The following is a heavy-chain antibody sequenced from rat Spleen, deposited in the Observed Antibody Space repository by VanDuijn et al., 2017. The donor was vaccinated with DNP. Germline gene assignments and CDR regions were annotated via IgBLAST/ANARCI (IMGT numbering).Heavy chain of an antibody. Sequence: QVQLKESGPGLVQPSQTLSLTCTVAGFSLTSYNVHWVRQPPGKGLEWMGVIWNTGGTRYNSALKSRLSISKDTSKSQVFLKMNSLQTEDTATYYCARDNSGYYAMDAWGQGTSVTVSS. CDR1: GFSLTSYN. CDR3: ARDNSGYYAMDA. J-gene: IGHJ4*01. D-gene: IGHD4-3*01. V-gene: IGHV2-41*01. CDR2: IWNTGGT.